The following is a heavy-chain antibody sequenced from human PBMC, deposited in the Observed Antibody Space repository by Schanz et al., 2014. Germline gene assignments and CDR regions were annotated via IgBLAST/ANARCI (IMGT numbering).Heavy chain of an antibody. J-gene: IGHJ4*02. CDR1: GFSFVDAW. CDR2: IKQDESER. V-gene: IGHV3-7*01. D-gene: IGHD3-10*01. CDR3: ARVPPTTRVGGVIYFDF. Sequence: EVQVVESGGGLVQPGGSLRLSCAASGFSFVDAWMSWVRQAPGKGLEWVANIKQDESERSYVDSVKGRFTFSRDNAKNSLYLQMTTLRDDDTAVYYCARVPPTTRVGGVIYFDFWGQGALVTVSS.